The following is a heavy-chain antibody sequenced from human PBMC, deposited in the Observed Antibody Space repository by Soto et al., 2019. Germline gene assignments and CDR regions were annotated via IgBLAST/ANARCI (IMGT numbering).Heavy chain of an antibody. D-gene: IGHD3-22*01. CDR1: GYSFTSYW. CDR3: ARGVTYYYDSSGYYYRPDAFEI. CDR2: IDPSDSYT. Sequence: GESLKISCNGSGYSFTSYWISWVRQMPGKGLEWMGRIDPSDSYTNYSPSFQGHVTISADKSISTAYLQWSSLKASDTAMYYCARGVTYYYDSSGYYYRPDAFEIWGQGTMVTVSS. J-gene: IGHJ3*02. V-gene: IGHV5-10-1*01.